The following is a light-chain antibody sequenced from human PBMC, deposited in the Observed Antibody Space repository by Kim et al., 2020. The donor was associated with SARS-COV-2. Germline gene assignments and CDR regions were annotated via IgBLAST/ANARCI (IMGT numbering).Light chain of an antibody. CDR1: QSIYRF. Sequence: SASVGDRVTVTCRASQSIYRFLNWYQQKPGRAPKLLINGASSLQSGVPIRFSGGGSGTDFNLTVSGLQPEDCATYYCEQSYSIPYTFGQGTKLEIK. V-gene: IGKV1-39*01. J-gene: IGKJ2*01. CDR3: EQSYSIPYT. CDR2: GAS.